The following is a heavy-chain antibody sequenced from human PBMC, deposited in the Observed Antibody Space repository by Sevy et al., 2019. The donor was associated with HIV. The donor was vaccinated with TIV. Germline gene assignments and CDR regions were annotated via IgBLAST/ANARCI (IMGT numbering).Heavy chain of an antibody. V-gene: IGHV1-24*01. CDR1: GYTLTQLS. J-gene: IGHJ4*02. CDR2: FDPEDGET. CDR3: ATTKDYYESSGYPFDY. Sequence: ASVKVSCKVSGYTLTQLSMNWVRQAPGKGLEWMGSFDPEDGETIYAQKFQGRVTMTEDGSKDTAYMDLSSLGSEDTAVYYCATTKDYYESSGYPFDYWGQGTLVTVSS. D-gene: IGHD3-22*01.